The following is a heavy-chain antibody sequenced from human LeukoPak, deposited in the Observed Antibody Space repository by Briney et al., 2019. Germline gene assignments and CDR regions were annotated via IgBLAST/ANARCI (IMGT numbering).Heavy chain of an antibody. J-gene: IGHJ6*02. CDR2: INAGNGNT. CDR3: ARVGKDSTLDV. V-gene: IGHV1-3*01. CDR1: GYTFTSYA. D-gene: IGHD2-15*01. Sequence: ASVKVSCKASGYTFTSYAMHWVRQAPGQRLEWMGWINAGNGNTKYSQKFQGRVTITADESTSTAYMELSSLRSEDTAVYYCARVGKDSTLDVWGQGTTVTVSS.